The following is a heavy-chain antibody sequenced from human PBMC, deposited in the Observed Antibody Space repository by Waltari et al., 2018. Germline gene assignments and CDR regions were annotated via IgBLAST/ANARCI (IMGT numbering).Heavy chain of an antibody. CDR3: ARGGIVGPTGNGFEI. J-gene: IGHJ3*02. CDR2: MNPRAAMT. Sequence: QVQLVQSGAEIKKPGASVELSCKTSGYTFTTHHIHWVRQAPGQGLEWMGIMNPRAAMTSYAQKFQGRITMTRDTSTDTVYMDLTSLRSEDTAVYYCARGGIVGPTGNGFEIWGQGTMVTVSS. CDR1: GYTFTTHH. V-gene: IGHV1-46*01. D-gene: IGHD1-26*01.